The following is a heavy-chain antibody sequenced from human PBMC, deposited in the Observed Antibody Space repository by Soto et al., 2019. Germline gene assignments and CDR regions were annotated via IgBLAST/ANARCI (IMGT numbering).Heavy chain of an antibody. J-gene: IGHJ4*01. CDR2: INPSRGST. CDR1: GSSVASYY. Sequence: ASGDGYCNSPGSSVASYYTPWVTQAPGHGLEWMGIINPSRGSTSYAQKCNGRVTLTRDTFTSTVYMQLTSLRCADTVVYYWARGAADTGAADFEFCG. CDR3: ARGAADTGAADFEF. V-gene: IGHV1-46*01. D-gene: IGHD6-19*01.